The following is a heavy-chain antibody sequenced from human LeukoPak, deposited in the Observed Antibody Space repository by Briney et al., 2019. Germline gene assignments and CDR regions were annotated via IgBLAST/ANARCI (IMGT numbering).Heavy chain of an antibody. CDR3: ARQGSITMVRGVKTHAFDI. J-gene: IGHJ3*02. D-gene: IGHD3-10*01. V-gene: IGHV4-59*08. Sequence: SETLSLTCTVSGGSISSYYWSWIRQPPGKGLEWIGYSYYSGSTNYNPSLKSRVTISVDTSKNQFSLKLSSVTAADTAVYYCARQGSITMVRGVKTHAFDIWGQGTMVTVSS. CDR1: GGSISSYY. CDR2: SYYSGST.